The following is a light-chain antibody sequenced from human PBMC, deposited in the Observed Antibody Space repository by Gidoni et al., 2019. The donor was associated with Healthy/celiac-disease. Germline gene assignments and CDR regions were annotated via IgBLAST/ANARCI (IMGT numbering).Light chain of an antibody. CDR1: QSVSSSY. J-gene: IGKJ2*01. Sequence: EIVLTQSPGTLSLSPGERATLSCRASQSVSSSYLAWYQQKPGQAPRLLIYGACSRATGIPDRFSGSGSGTDFTLTISRLEPEDFAVYYCQQYGSSPPKYTFGQGTKLEIK. CDR3: QQYGSSPPKYT. V-gene: IGKV3-20*01. CDR2: GAC.